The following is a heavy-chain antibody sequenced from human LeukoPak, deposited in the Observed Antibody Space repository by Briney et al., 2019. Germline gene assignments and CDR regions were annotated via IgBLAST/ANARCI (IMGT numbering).Heavy chain of an antibody. CDR1: GGSISSYY. CDR3: ARRSSAVAGSSGLYYYYYGMDV. CDR2: IYYSGST. Sequence: SETLSLTGTVSGGSISSYYWSWIRQPPGKGLEWIGYIYYSGSTNYNPSLKSRVTISVDTSKNQFSLKLSSVTAADTAVYYCARRSSAVAGSSGLYYYYYGMDVWGQGTTVTVSS. D-gene: IGHD6-19*01. V-gene: IGHV4-59*08. J-gene: IGHJ6*02.